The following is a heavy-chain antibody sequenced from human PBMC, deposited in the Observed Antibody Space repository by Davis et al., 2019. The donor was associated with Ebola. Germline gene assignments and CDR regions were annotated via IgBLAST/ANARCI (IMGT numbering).Heavy chain of an antibody. Sequence: LSLTCAASGFTFSSYAMHWVRQAPGKGLEWVAIISYDGSNKYYADSVKGRFTISRDNSKNTLYLQMNSLRAEDTAVYYCAKARLYYYYGMDVWGQGTTVTVSS. CDR3: AKARLYYYYGMDV. J-gene: IGHJ6*02. V-gene: IGHV3-30-3*01. CDR1: GFTFSSYA. CDR2: ISYDGSNK.